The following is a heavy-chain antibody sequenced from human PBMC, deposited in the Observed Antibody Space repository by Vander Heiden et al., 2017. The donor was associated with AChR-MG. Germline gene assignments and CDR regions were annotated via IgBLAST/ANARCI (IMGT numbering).Heavy chain of an antibody. CDR2: IYSGGST. D-gene: IGHD5-12*01. J-gene: IGHJ4*02. CDR3: VKDIGYGDYIDF. V-gene: IGHV3-66*01. Sequence: EVQLVESGGGLVQPGGSLRLSCAASGFTVSDSYMSWVRQAPGKGLGWVSLIYSGGSTYYADSVKGRFTISRDNSKNTLYLQMNSLRAEDTAVYYCVKDIGYGDYIDFWGQGTLVTVSS. CDR1: GFTVSDSY.